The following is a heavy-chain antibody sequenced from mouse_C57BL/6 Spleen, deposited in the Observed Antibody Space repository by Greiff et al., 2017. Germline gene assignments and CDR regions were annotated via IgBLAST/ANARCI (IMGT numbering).Heavy chain of an antibody. D-gene: IGHD3-3*01. CDR1: GFNIQASS. Sequence: LQASGAELVKPGASVKLSCTASGFNIQASSMHWVKPRTEPGLAWIGRIYPEDGETKYDPKFQGKATITADTSSNPAYLQRSSLTAEDTAVDYCARGDWFDYWGQGTTLTVSS. V-gene: IGHV14-2*01. CDR3: ARGDWFDY. CDR2: IYPEDGET. J-gene: IGHJ2*01.